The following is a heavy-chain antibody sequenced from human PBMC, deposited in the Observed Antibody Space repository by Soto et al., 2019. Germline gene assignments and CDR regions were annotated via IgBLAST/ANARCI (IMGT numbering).Heavy chain of an antibody. V-gene: IGHV3-48*02. CDR1: GFTFSTYN. Sequence: PGGSLRLSCAASGFTFSTYNMIWVRQAPGKGLEWISFIRSGGATPYYADSVKGRFTISRDNAKNSLYLQINSLRDEDTAVYFCASDSGSGGMDVWGQRTTVTVSS. CDR3: ASDSGSGGMDV. J-gene: IGHJ6*02. D-gene: IGHD6-19*01. CDR2: IRSGGATP.